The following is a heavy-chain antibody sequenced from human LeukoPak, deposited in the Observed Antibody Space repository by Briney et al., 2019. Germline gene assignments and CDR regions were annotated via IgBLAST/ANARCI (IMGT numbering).Heavy chain of an antibody. V-gene: IGHV3-66*02. J-gene: IGHJ4*02. CDR3: ARDDVASVFDY. CDR1: GFTVSSNH. CDR2: IYSGGNT. D-gene: IGHD3-16*01. Sequence: GGSLRLSCAASGFTVSSNHMTWVRQAPGKGLEWVSVIYSGGNTCYADSVKGRFTISRDNSKNTLYLQMNSLRAEDTAIYYCARDDVASVFDYWGQGTLVTVSS.